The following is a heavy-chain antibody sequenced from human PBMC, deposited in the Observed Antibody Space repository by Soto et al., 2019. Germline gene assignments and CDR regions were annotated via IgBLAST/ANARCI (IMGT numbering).Heavy chain of an antibody. CDR1: EFTFSSYW. D-gene: IGHD1-26*01. Sequence: EVQLVESGGNLVQPGGSLRLSCAASEFTFSSYWMHWVRQPPGKGLVWVSRINSDGGTTSYADSVKGRFTISRDNAKNTLYLQMISLRAEDTAVDYCARVGVGVSYFDYWGQGTLVTVSS. J-gene: IGHJ4*02. V-gene: IGHV3-74*01. CDR2: INSDGGTT. CDR3: ARVGVGVSYFDY.